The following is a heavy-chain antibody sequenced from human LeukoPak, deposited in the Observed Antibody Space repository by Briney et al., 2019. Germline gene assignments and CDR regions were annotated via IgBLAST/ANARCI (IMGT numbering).Heavy chain of an antibody. CDR3: ARSSSWSFDY. CDR1: GFTFRSYW. CDR2: IKEDGSEH. D-gene: IGHD6-13*01. J-gene: IGHJ4*02. V-gene: IGHV3-7*01. Sequence: GGSLLLSSASAGFTFRSYWMNWVRQAPGKGLEWVGNIKEDGSEHYYVDSLRGRFTISRDNGKNSLYLQMNSLRAEDTAVYYGARSSSWSFDYWGQGTLVSVSS.